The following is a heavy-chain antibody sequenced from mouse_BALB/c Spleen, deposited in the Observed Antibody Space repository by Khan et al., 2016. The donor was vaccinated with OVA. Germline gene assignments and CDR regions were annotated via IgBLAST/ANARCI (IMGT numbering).Heavy chain of an antibody. CDR1: GFSLTNYG. J-gene: IGHJ4*01. Sequence: QVQLKESGPGLVAPSQSLSITCTISGFSLTNYGVHWVRQPPGKGLEWLVLMWSDGSTTYNSALKSRLTINKDNSKSQVFLKMNSLQTADTAMYFCDRQPYYHYNVMDYWGQGTSVTVSS. CDR2: MWSDGST. CDR3: DRQPYYHYNVMDY. D-gene: IGHD1-1*02. V-gene: IGHV2-6-1*01.